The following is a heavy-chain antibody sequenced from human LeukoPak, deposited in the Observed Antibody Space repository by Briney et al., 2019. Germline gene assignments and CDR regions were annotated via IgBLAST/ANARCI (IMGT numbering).Heavy chain of an antibody. D-gene: IGHD5-24*01. V-gene: IGHV4-59*01. Sequence: SETLSLTCTVSGGSISGYYWGWIRQPPGKGLEWIGYIRYSGSTTYNPSLKSRVTISVDTSKNQFPLRLSSVTAADTAVYYCARAGPRRDGYNVDYWGQGTLVTVSS. CDR1: GGSISGYY. CDR3: ARAGPRRDGYNVDY. CDR2: IRYSGST. J-gene: IGHJ4*02.